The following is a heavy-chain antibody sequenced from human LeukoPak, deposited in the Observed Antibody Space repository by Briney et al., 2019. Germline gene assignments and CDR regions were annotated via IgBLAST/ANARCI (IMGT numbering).Heavy chain of an antibody. CDR1: GFTFSSYA. J-gene: IGHJ4*02. CDR3: AKDYDSSGPYYLDY. Sequence: GGSLRLSCAASGFTFSSYAMSWVRQAPGKGLEWVSAISGSGGSTYYADSVKGRFTISRDNSKTTLYLQMNSLRAEDTAVYYCAKDYDSSGPYYLDYWGQGTLVTVSS. D-gene: IGHD3-22*01. CDR2: ISGSGGST. V-gene: IGHV3-23*01.